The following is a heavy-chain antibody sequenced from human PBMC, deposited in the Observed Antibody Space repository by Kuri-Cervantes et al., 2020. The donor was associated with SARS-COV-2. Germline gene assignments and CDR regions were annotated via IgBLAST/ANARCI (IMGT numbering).Heavy chain of an antibody. CDR2: IRYEGSNK. CDR1: GFTFSSYG. V-gene: IGHV3-30*02. J-gene: IGHJ3*02. Sequence: GGSLRLSCAASGFTFSSYGMHWVRQAPGKGMEWVAFIRYEGSNKYYADSVKGRFTISRDNSKNTLYLQMNSLRAEDTAVYYCNRRYCSSTSCSEAFNIWGQGTMVTVSS. CDR3: NRRYCSSTSCSEAFNI. D-gene: IGHD2-2*01.